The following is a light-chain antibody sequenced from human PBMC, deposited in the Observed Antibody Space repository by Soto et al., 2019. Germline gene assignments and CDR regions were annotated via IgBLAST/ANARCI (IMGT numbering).Light chain of an antibody. J-gene: IGKJ2*01. CDR2: DAS. Sequence: EIVLTQSPATLSLSPGVRVTLSCRASQSVSSFLAWYQQQPGQAPRLLIYDASNRATGIPARFSGSGSGTDFTLTISSLEPEDFAVYYCQQRSNFMYTFGQGTKLELK. CDR3: QQRSNFMYT. V-gene: IGKV3-11*01. CDR1: QSVSSF.